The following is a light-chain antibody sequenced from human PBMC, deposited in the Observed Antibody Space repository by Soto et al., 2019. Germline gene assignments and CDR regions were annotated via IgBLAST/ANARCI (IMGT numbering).Light chain of an antibody. J-gene: IGKJ1*01. Sequence: EIVMTPSPATLSVSPVERATLSCRASQSVSSYLAWYQQKPGQAPRLLIYDASTRTTGIPVRFSGSGSGTEFTLTISSLQSEDFGVYYCQQNKEWPGTFGQGTKVDIK. CDR2: DAS. CDR1: QSVSSY. CDR3: QQNKEWPGT. V-gene: IGKV3-15*01.